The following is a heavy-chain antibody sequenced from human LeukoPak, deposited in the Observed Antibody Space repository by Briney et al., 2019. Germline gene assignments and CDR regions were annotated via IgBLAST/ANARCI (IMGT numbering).Heavy chain of an antibody. CDR1: GFTFSTYG. V-gene: IGHV3-30-3*01. CDR3: VRQYSYDSSGYYPWDY. CDR2: VSYDGGNK. Sequence: PGGSLRLSCAASGFTFSTYGIHWVRQAPGKGLEWVAVVSYDGGNKYYADSVKGRFTISRDNSKNTLYLQMNTLRPEDTAMYYCVRQYSYDSSGYYPWDYWGQGTLVTVSS. J-gene: IGHJ4*02. D-gene: IGHD3-22*01.